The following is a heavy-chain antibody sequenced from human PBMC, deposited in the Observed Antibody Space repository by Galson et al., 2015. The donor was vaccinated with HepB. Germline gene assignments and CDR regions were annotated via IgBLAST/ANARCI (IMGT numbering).Heavy chain of an antibody. V-gene: IGHV1-18*04. J-gene: IGHJ6*02. Sequence: SVNVSCKASGYLFSSYGISWVRQAPGHGLEWMGWISVYNGNTNYAQKFQGRVTLTTDTATTTAFMELRSLRSDDTAVYFCARGGGMQRSYYYAMDVWGQGTTVTVSS. CDR3: ARGGGMQRSYYYAMDV. CDR2: ISVYNGNT. D-gene: IGHD3-16*01. CDR1: GYLFSSYG.